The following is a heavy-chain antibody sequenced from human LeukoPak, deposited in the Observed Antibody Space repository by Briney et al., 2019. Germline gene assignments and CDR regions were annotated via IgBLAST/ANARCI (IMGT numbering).Heavy chain of an antibody. D-gene: IGHD6-13*01. Sequence: ASVKVSCKASGYTFTSYGISWVRQAPGQGLEWMGWISAYNGNTNYAQKLQGRVTMTTDTSTSTAYMELRSLRSEDTAVYYCARATASSWYHSFDPWGQGTLVTVSS. CDR3: ARATASSWYHSFDP. CDR2: ISAYNGNT. CDR1: GYTFTSYG. V-gene: IGHV1-18*01. J-gene: IGHJ5*02.